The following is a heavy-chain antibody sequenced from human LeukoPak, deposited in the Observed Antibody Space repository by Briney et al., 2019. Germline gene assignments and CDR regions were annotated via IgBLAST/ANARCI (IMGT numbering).Heavy chain of an antibody. CDR1: GFTFSIYA. D-gene: IGHD3-22*01. CDR2: ISDTGDNT. V-gene: IGHV3-23*01. J-gene: IGHJ4*02. Sequence: GGSLRLSCAASGFTFSIYAMSWVRQPPRQGLEWVSVISDTGDNTDYADSVKGRFTISRDNSKKTLYLQMSRLRAEDTALYYCAKAGLPNKSGYLYYFDYWGQGTPVTVSS. CDR3: AKAGLPNKSGYLYYFDY.